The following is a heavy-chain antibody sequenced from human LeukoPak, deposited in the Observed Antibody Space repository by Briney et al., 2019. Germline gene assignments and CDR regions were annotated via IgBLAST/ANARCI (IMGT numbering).Heavy chain of an antibody. Sequence: SETLSLTCTVSGGSISSYYWSWLRQPPGKGRGCIGYIYYSGSTNYKPSLKSRVTISEDTSKNQFSLKLSSVTAADTAVYYCARAVTSYFDYWGQGTLVTVSS. J-gene: IGHJ4*02. V-gene: IGHV4-59*01. CDR2: IYYSGST. CDR1: GGSISSYY. CDR3: ARAVTSYFDY. D-gene: IGHD4-17*01.